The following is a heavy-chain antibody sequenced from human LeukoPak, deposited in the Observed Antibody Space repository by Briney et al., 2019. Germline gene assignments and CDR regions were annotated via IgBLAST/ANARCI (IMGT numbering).Heavy chain of an antibody. V-gene: IGHV4-59*01. CDR2: IYYSGST. CDR3: AGVRGYSYGFDY. Sequence: PSETLSLTCTVSGGSISSYYWSWIRQPPGKGLEWIGYIYYSGSTNYNPSLKSRVTISVETPKNQFSLKLSSVTAADTVVYFCAGVRGYSYGFDYWGQGTLVTVSS. J-gene: IGHJ4*02. D-gene: IGHD5-18*01. CDR1: GGSISSYY.